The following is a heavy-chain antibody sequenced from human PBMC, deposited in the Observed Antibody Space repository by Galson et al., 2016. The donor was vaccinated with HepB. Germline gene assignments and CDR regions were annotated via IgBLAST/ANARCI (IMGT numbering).Heavy chain of an antibody. Sequence: SETLSLTCAVYGGSFSDFYWSWIRQSPGKGLEWIGEINHSGNTNYNPSLRSRVTILVDTSKNQFSLNLTSVTAADTAVYYCARCRRPSALTRPVRLYYYFDLWGRGTLVTV. J-gene: IGHJ2*01. D-gene: IGHD2-8*01. CDR1: GGSFSDFY. V-gene: IGHV4-34*01. CDR2: INHSGNT. CDR3: ARCRRPSALTRPVRLYYYFDL.